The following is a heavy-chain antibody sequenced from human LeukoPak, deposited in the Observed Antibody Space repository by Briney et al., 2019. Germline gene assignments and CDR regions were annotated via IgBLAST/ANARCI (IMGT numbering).Heavy chain of an antibody. CDR2: ISSSSSYI. CDR3: ALKAVAGPWGY. V-gene: IGHV3-21*01. D-gene: IGHD6-19*01. Sequence: GGSLRLSCAASGFTFSTSSMNWVRQAPGKGLEWISSISSSSSYIYYADSVKGRFTISRDNAKNSLYLQMNSLRAEDTAVYYCALKAVAGPWGYWGQGTLVTVSS. J-gene: IGHJ4*02. CDR1: GFTFSTSS.